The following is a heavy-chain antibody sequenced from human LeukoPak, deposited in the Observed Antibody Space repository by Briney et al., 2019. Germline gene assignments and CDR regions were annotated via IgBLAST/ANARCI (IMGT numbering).Heavy chain of an antibody. J-gene: IGHJ6*02. CDR3: AKERPHGMDV. V-gene: IGHV3-21*06. CDR2: ITATSTSI. CDR1: GFTFSTYT. Sequence: GGSLRLSCTVSGFTFSTYTMNWVGQAPGKGLEWVSSITATSTSIYYADSVKGRFTISRDNAKNSLFLQMSSLRADDTAVYFCAKERPHGMDVWGQGTTVTVSS. D-gene: IGHD6-6*01.